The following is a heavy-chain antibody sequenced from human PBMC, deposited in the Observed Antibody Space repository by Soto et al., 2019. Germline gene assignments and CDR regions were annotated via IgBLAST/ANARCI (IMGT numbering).Heavy chain of an antibody. CDR2: ISAYNGNT. V-gene: IGHV1-18*01. CDR3: ARTSPGVWSYTGPDY. Sequence: ASVKVSCKASGYTFTSYGISWVRQAPGQGLEWMGWISAYNGNTNYAQKLQGRVTMTTDTSTRTAYMELRSLRSDDTAVYYCARTSPGVWSYTGPDYWGQGTLVTVSS. D-gene: IGHD1-26*01. CDR1: GYTFTSYG. J-gene: IGHJ4*02.